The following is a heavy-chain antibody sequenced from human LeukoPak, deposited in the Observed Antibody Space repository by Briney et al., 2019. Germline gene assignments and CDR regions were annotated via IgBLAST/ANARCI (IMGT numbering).Heavy chain of an antibody. CDR2: IIPIFGKA. J-gene: IGHJ4*02. CDR1: GGTFSNYA. V-gene: IGHV1-69*13. Sequence: SVKVSCKASGGTFSNYAINWVRQAPGQGLEWMGGIIPIFGKANYAQKFQGRVTITADGSTRTAYMELSSLRSEDTAVYYCARGWLAETTVVTPYNYWGRGTLVSVSS. D-gene: IGHD4-23*01. CDR3: ARGWLAETTVVTPYNY.